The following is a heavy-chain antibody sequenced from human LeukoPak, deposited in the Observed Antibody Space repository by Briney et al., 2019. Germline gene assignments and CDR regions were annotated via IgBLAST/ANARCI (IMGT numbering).Heavy chain of an antibody. Sequence: PSETLSLTCTVSGGSISSGDYYWSWIRQPPGKGLEWIGYIYYSGSTYYNPSLKSRVTISVDTSKNQFSLKLCSVTAADTAVYYCARDRDYYDSSGYQVAHYYYGMDVWGQGTTVTVSS. V-gene: IGHV4-30-4*01. D-gene: IGHD3-22*01. J-gene: IGHJ6*02. CDR1: GGSISSGDYY. CDR3: ARDRDYYDSSGYQVAHYYYGMDV. CDR2: IYYSGST.